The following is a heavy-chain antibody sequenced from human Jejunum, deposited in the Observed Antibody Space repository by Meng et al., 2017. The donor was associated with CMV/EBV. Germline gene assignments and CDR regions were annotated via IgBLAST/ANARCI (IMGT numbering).Heavy chain of an antibody. J-gene: IGHJ4*02. D-gene: IGHD2-8*02. CDR3: ARELTGIRDY. Sequence: VELVECGRGLVQSGGGLGLSCTDSGVTFIDDWMHWVRQVPGEGLVWVSRINTDGSIRSYADSVKSRFTISRDNAKHTLYLQMNSLRPGDSAVYHCARELTGIRDYWGQGTLVTVSS. V-gene: IGHV3-74*01. CDR1: GVTFIDDW. CDR2: INTDGSIR.